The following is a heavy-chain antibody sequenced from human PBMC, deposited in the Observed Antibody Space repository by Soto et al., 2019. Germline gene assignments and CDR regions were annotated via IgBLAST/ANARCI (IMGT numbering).Heavy chain of an antibody. V-gene: IGHV1-18*04. CDR3: ARDLVGIVVVTAIFQSDYYYGMDV. CDR2: ISAYNGNT. J-gene: IGHJ6*02. D-gene: IGHD2-21*02. CDR1: GYTFTSYG. Sequence: ASVKVSCKASGYTFTSYGISWVRQAPGQGLEWMGWISAYNGNTNYAQKLQGRVTMTTDTSTSTAYMELRSLRSDDTAVYYCARDLVGIVVVTAIFQSDYYYGMDVWGQGTTVTVSS.